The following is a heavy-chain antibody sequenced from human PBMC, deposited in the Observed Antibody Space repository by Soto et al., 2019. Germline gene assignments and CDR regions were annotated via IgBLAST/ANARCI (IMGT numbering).Heavy chain of an antibody. J-gene: IGHJ4*02. CDR1: GYTFTGYY. V-gene: IGHV1-2*02. Sequence: QGQLVQSGAEVKKPGASVKVSCKASGYTFTGYYIHWARQAPGQGLEWMGWINPKSGVTNYAQKFQGRVTMITDTSISTAYMELSRLRSDDTAVYYCARDMAYGDFLPALFWGQGTLVTVSS. CDR2: INPKSGVT. D-gene: IGHD4-17*01. CDR3: ARDMAYGDFLPALF.